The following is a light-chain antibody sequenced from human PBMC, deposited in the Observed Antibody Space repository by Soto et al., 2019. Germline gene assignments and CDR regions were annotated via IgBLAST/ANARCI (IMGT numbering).Light chain of an antibody. Sequence: DIQMTQSPSSLSASLGDRVTITCRASQGIGNYLAWYQLQPGKVPKLLIYAASTLQSGVPSRFSGRGSGTDFPLTIRSLQPEDVATYFRQKYNSAPRTFGQGTQVEI. V-gene: IGKV1-27*01. CDR3: QKYNSAPRT. CDR1: QGIGNY. J-gene: IGKJ1*01. CDR2: AAS.